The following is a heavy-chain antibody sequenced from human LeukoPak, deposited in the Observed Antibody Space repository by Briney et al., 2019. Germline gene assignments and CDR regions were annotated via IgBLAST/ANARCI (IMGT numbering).Heavy chain of an antibody. CDR3: ARLYPSLDKAMV. J-gene: IGHJ4*02. Sequence: PSETLSLTCTVSGGSISSSSYYWGWIRQPPGKGLEWIGSIYYSGSTYYNPSLKSRVTISVDTSKTQFSLKLSSVTAADTAVYYCARLYPSLDKAMVWGQGTLVTVSS. CDR1: GGSISSSSYY. D-gene: IGHD5-18*01. V-gene: IGHV4-39*01. CDR2: IYYSGST.